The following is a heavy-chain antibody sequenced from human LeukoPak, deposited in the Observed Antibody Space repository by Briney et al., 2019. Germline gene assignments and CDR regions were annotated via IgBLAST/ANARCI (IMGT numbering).Heavy chain of an antibody. D-gene: IGHD4-11*01. CDR1: GFIFSDYY. CDR2: ISSSGSSI. V-gene: IGHV3-11*04. J-gene: IGHJ6*03. CDR3: ARGNSNYFHYYYMDV. Sequence: GGSLRLSCAASGFIFSDYYMSWIRQAPGKGLEWVSYISSSGSSIYYADSVKGRFTMSRDNSKNTLYLQMGSLRPEDMAVYYCARGNSNYFHYYYMDVWGKGTTVTVSS.